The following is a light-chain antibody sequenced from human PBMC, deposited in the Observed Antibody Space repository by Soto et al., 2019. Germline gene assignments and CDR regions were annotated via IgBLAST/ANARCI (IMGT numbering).Light chain of an antibody. J-gene: IGLJ1*01. Sequence: QSALTQPASLSGSPGQSITISCTGTSSDIGAYDYVSWFQQHPGKAPKLMISEVNNRPSGVSNRFSGSKSGNTAYLTISGLQVEDEAEYYCSSYATGDNYVFGSGTKLTVL. CDR2: EVN. CDR3: SSYATGDNYV. V-gene: IGLV2-14*01. CDR1: SSDIGAYDY.